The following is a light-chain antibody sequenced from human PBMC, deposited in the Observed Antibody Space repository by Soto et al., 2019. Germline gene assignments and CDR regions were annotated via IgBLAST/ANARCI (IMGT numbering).Light chain of an antibody. CDR2: DAS. CDR3: QHRSSWPPWT. V-gene: IGKV3-11*01. CDR1: QGVGVF. Sequence: EIVLTQSPVTLSLSPGERATLCCRASQGVGVFLAWYQQKPGQPPRLLIYDASNRATGIPARFSGGGSGTDFTLTISSLEPEDFAVYYCQHRSSWPPWTFGQGTKVEIK. J-gene: IGKJ1*01.